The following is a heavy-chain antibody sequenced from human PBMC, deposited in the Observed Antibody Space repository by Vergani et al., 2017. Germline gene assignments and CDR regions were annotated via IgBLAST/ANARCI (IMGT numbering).Heavy chain of an antibody. Sequence: EVQLVESGGGLVQPGGSLRLSCAASGFTFSSYAMHWVRQAPGKGLEYVSAISSNGGSTYYANSVKGRFTISRDNSKNTLYLQMGSLRAEDMAVYYCAREHGDYPGGYFDYWGQGTLVTVSS. CDR3: AREHGDYPGGYFDY. D-gene: IGHD4-17*01. J-gene: IGHJ4*02. CDR1: GFTFSSYA. V-gene: IGHV3-64*01. CDR2: ISSNGGST.